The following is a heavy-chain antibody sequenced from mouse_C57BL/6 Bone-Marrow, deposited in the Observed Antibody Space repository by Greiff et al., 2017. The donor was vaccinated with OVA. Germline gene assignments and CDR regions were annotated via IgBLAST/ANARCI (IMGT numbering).Heavy chain of an antibody. V-gene: IGHV5-17*01. CDR1: GFTFSDYG. CDR3: ARGGYDDGWYVDV. D-gene: IGHD2-2*01. CDR2: ISSGSSTI. Sequence: DVKLVESGGGLVKPGGSLKLSCAASGFTFSDYGMHWVRQAPEKGLEWVAYISSGSSTIYYADTVKGRFTISRDNAKNTLFLQMTSLRSEDTAMYYCARGGYDDGWYVDVWGTGTTVTVSS. J-gene: IGHJ1*03.